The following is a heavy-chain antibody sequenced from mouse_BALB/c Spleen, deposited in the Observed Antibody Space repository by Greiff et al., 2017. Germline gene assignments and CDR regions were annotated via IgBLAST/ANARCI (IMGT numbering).Heavy chain of an antibody. V-gene: IGHV2-9*02. CDR2: IWAGGST. J-gene: IGHJ1*01. CDR3: ARDRYYGSSVGWYFDV. D-gene: IGHD1-1*01. Sequence: VQLVESGPGLVAPSQSLSITCTVSGFSLTSYGVHWVRQPPGKGLEWLGVIWAGGSTNYNSALMSRLSISKDNSKSQVFLKMNSLQTDDTAMYYCARDRYYGSSVGWYFDVWGAGTTVTVSS. CDR1: GFSLTSYG.